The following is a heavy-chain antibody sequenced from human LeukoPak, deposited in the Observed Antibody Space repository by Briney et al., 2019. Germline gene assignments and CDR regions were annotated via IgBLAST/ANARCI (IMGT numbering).Heavy chain of an antibody. V-gene: IGHV3-48*01. D-gene: IGHD3-10*01. Sequence: PGGSLRLSCAASGFTFSSYSMNWVRQAPGKGLEWVSYISGSSGTRYYADSVKGRFTISRDNAKNSLYLQMNSLRAEDTAVYYCARGGSYSDYWGQGTLVTVSS. J-gene: IGHJ4*02. CDR1: GFTFSSYS. CDR3: ARGGSYSDY. CDR2: ISGSSGTR.